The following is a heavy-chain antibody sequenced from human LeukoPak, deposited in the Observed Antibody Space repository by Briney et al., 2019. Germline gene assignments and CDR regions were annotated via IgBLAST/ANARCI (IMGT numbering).Heavy chain of an antibody. V-gene: IGHV1-2*02. Sequence: ASVKVSCKTSGYTFTGYYMHWVRQAPGQGLEWMGWINPNSGGTNYAQKFQGRVTMTRDTSISTVYMELSSLRSEDTAVYYCAIASTSPRAFDIWGQGAMVTLSS. CDR2: INPNSGGT. CDR3: AIASTSPRAFDI. D-gene: IGHD2-2*01. CDR1: GYTFTGYY. J-gene: IGHJ3*02.